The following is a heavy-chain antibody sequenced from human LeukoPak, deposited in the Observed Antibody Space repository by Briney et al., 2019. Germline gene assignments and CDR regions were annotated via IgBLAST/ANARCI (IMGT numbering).Heavy chain of an antibody. CDR1: GFTFSSYG. D-gene: IGHD3-22*01. J-gene: IGHJ4*02. Sequence: GGSLRLSCAASGFTFSSYGMHWVRQAPGKGLEWVSSISRSSSYIHYADSVKGRFTIPRDNAKKSLFLQMNSLRDEDTAIYYCARAFDSSGYNSGYWGQGTLVTVSS. V-gene: IGHV3-21*01. CDR2: ISRSSSYI. CDR3: ARAFDSSGYNSGY.